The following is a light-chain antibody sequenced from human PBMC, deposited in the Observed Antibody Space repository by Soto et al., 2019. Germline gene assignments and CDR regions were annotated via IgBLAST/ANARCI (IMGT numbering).Light chain of an antibody. CDR2: DVT. J-gene: IGLJ1*01. Sequence: QAVVTQPASVSGSPGQSITISCTGTSSDVGGYNYVSWYQHHPGKAPKLIIYDVTNRPSGVSNPFSGSKSGNTASLTISGLQPEDEADYYCSSYTTSNTRQIVFGTGTKLTVL. CDR3: SSYTTSNTRQIV. CDR1: SSDVGGYNY. V-gene: IGLV2-14*03.